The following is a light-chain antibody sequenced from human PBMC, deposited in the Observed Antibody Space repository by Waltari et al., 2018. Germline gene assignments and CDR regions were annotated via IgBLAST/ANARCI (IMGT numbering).Light chain of an antibody. CDR3: SSYTSSSTWV. J-gene: IGLJ3*02. CDR1: SSDVGGYNH. CDR2: DVS. Sequence: QSALTQPASVSGSPGHSITIPCTGTSSDVGGYNHFSWYQQHPGKAPKLMIYDVSKRPSGVSNRFSGSKSGNTASLTISGLQAEDEADYYCSSYTSSSTWVFGGGTKLTVL. V-gene: IGLV2-14*01.